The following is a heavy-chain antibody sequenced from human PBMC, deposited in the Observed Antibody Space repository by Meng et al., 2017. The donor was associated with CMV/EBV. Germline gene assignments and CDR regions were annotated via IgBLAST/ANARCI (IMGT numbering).Heavy chain of an antibody. Sequence: GESLKISCAASGFTFSSYWMHWVRQAPGKGLVWVSRINSDGSSTSYADSVKGRFTISRDNAKNTLYLQMNSLRAEDTAVYYCARASYDFWSGYSPYYYYGMDVWGQGTTVTVSS. V-gene: IGHV3-74*01. D-gene: IGHD3-3*01. CDR2: INSDGSST. J-gene: IGHJ6*02. CDR1: GFTFSSYW. CDR3: ARASYDFWSGYSPYYYYGMDV.